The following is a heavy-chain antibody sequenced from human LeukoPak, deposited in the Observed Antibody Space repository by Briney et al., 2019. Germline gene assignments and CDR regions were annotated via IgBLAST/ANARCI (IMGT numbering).Heavy chain of an antibody. D-gene: IGHD6-19*01. Sequence: GGSLRLSCAASGFTFSSYAMNWVRQAPGKGLEWVSVISGSGGSTFYADSVKGRFTISRDNSKNALYLQMNSLRAEDTAVYYCTTRSSGWYGDWGQGTLVTVSS. CDR3: TTRSSGWYGD. J-gene: IGHJ4*02. CDR1: GFTFSSYA. CDR2: ISGSGGST. V-gene: IGHV3-23*01.